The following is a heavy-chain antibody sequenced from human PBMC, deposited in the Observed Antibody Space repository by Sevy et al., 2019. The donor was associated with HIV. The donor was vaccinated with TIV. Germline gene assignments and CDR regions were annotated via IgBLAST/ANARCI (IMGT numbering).Heavy chain of an antibody. CDR2: IWHDGKNE. D-gene: IGHD1-26*01. CDR3: ARDRGQDAPIDV. J-gene: IGHJ6*02. Sequence: GGSLRLSCAASGFTFRSYGMHWVRQAPGKGLEWVAVIWHDGKNEDYADSVQGRFAISRDNSKNTLYLQMNSLRGEDTAVYFCARDRGQDAPIDVWGQGTTVTVSS. V-gene: IGHV3-33*01. CDR1: GFTFRSYG.